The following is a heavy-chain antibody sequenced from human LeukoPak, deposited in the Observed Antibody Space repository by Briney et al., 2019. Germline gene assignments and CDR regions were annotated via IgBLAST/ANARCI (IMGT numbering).Heavy chain of an antibody. D-gene: IGHD4-17*01. CDR1: GGSFSGYY. J-gene: IGHJ4*02. CDR2: INHSGST. Sequence: SETLSLTCGVYGGSFSGYYWSWIRQPPRKGLEWIGEINHSGSTNYNPSLKSRVTISVDTSKNQFSLKLSSVTAADTAVYYCARALGTVTFDYWGQGTLVTVSS. CDR3: ARALGTVTFDY. V-gene: IGHV4-34*01.